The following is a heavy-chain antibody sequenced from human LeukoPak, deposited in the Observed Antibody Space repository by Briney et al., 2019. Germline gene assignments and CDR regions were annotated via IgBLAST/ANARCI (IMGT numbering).Heavy chain of an antibody. CDR2: INPNSGGT. CDR3: ARDLTSYYYDNNGAFDF. V-gene: IGHV1-2*02. J-gene: IGHJ4*02. CDR1: GYTFTGYY. D-gene: IGHD3-22*01. Sequence: GASVKVSCKASGYTFTGYYMHWVRQAPGQGLEWMGWINPNSGGTNYAQKFQGRVTITADKSTSTAYMELSSLRSEDTAVYYCARDLTSYYYDNNGAFDFWGQGTLVTVSS.